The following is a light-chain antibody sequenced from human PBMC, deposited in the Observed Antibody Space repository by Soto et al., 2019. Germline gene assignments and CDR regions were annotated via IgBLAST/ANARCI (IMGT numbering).Light chain of an antibody. CDR1: QSISSY. J-gene: IGKJ4*01. CDR3: QRSFSTPLT. CDR2: AAA. Sequence: DLQMTQSPSSLSASVGDRVTITCRASQSISSYLHWYQQKPGKAPKLLIYAAASLQSGVPSRFSGSGSGTDFTLSISSLQPEDFATYYCQRSFSTPLTFGGGTKVEIK. V-gene: IGKV1-39*01.